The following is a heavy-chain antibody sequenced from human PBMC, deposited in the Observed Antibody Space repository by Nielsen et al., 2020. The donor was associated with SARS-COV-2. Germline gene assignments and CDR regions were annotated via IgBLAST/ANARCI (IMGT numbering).Heavy chain of an antibody. V-gene: IGHV3-9*01. CDR2: ISWNSGSI. Sequence: SLKISCAASGFTFDDYAMHWVRQAPGKDLEWVSGISWNSGSIGYADSVKGRFTISRDNAKNSLYLQMNSLRAEDTALYYCVREWGYWGLGTLVTVSS. CDR1: GFTFDDYA. J-gene: IGHJ4*02. CDR3: VREWGY. D-gene: IGHD1-26*01.